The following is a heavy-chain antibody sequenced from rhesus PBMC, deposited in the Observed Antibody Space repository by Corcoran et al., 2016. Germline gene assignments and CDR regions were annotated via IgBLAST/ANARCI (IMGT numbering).Heavy chain of an antibody. CDR1: GGSISGYY. J-gene: IGHJ4*01. Sequence: QVQLQESGPGLVKPSETLSLTCAVSGGSISGYYWHCIRQPPGKGLEWMGYIGGSIGSTNHNPSLKSRVTISKDTSKNQFSLKLSSVTAADTAVYYCARDTPYGSSYDYWGQGVLVTVSS. D-gene: IGHD4-29*01. CDR2: IGGSIGST. V-gene: IGHV4-165*01. CDR3: ARDTPYGSSYDY.